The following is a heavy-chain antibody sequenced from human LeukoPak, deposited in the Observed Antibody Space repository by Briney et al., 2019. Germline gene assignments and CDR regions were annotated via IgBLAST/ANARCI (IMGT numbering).Heavy chain of an antibody. D-gene: IGHD2-15*01. CDR3: ARGRRYCSGGSCYPTGRYYYGMDV. V-gene: IGHV6-1*01. J-gene: IGHJ6*02. CDR1: GDSVSSNSAA. CDR2: TYYRSKWYN. Sequence: SQTLSLTCAISGDSVSSNSAAWNWIRQSPSRGLEWLGRTYYRSKWYNDYAVSVKSRITINPDTSKNKFSLQLNSVTPEDTAVYYCARGRRYCSGGSCYPTGRYYYGMDVWGQGTTVTVSS.